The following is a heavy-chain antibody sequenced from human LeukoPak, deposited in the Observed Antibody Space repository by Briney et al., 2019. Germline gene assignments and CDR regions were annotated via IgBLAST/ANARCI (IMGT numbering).Heavy chain of an antibody. J-gene: IGHJ3*02. CDR1: GFTFSSYG. D-gene: IGHD3-22*01. V-gene: IGHV3-30*18. Sequence: GGSLRLSCAASGFTFSSYGMHWVRQAPGKGLEWVAVISYDGSNKYYADSVKGRFTISRDNSKNTLYLQMNSLRAEDTAVYYCAKHLITMIEVSWAFDIWGQGTMVTVSS. CDR2: ISYDGSNK. CDR3: AKHLITMIEVSWAFDI.